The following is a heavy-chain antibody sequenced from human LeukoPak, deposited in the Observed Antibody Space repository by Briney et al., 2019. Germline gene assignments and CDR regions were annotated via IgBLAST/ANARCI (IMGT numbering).Heavy chain of an antibody. CDR1: GGSISSSSYY. CDR3: ARGGGYCSSTSCYPRGWFDP. J-gene: IGHJ5*02. D-gene: IGHD2-2*03. CDR2: IYYSGST. V-gene: IGHV4-30-4*08. Sequence: ASETLSLTCTVSGGSISSSSYYWSWIRQPPGKGLEWIGYIYYSGSTYYNPSLKSRVTISVDTSKNQFSLKLSSVTAADTAVYYCARGGGYCSSTSCYPRGWFDPWGQGTLVTVSS.